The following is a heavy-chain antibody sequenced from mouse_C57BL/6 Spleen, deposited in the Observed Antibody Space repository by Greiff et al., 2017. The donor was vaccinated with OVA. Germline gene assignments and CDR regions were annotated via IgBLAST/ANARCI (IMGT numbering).Heavy chain of an antibody. CDR1: GYSFTGYY. CDR3: ASAGSSQYYFDY. J-gene: IGHJ2*01. D-gene: IGHD1-1*01. CDR2: INPSTGGT. V-gene: IGHV1-42*01. Sequence: VQLQQSGPELVKPGASVKISCKASGYSFTGYYMNWVKQSPEKSLEWIGEINPSTGGTTYNKKFKAKATLTVDKSSSTAYMQLKSLTSEDSAVYYCASAGSSQYYFDYWGQGTTLTVSS.